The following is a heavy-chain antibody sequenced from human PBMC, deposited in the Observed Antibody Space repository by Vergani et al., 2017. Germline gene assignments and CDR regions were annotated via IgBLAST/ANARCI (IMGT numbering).Heavy chain of an antibody. J-gene: IGHJ6*02. Sequence: QVQLQESSPGLVKPSQTLSLTCTVSGGSISSGGYYWSWIRQHPGKGLEWIGYIYYSGSTYYNPSLKSRVTISVDTSKNQFSLKLSSVTAADTAVYYCARFPDTAMDGYGMDVWGQGTTVTVSS. V-gene: IGHV4-31*03. CDR1: GGSISSGGYY. CDR3: ARFPDTAMDGYGMDV. CDR2: IYYSGST. D-gene: IGHD5-18*01.